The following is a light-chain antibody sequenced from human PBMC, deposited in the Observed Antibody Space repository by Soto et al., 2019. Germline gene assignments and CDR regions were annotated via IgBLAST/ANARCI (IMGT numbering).Light chain of an antibody. CDR1: SSNVGSNT. CDR2: HNN. Sequence: QSVVTQAPSASGTPGQRVTISCSGSSSNVGSNTVDWYQILPGTAPKLLIYHNNQRPSGVPDRLSGSKSGTSASLAISGLQSADEADYYCAVWDDTLKAVVFGGGTQLTVL. V-gene: IGLV1-44*01. CDR3: AVWDDTLKAVV. J-gene: IGLJ2*01.